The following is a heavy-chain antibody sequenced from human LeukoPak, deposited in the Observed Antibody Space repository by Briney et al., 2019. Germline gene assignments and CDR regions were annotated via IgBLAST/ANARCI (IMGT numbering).Heavy chain of an antibody. V-gene: IGHV4-59*01. CDR3: ARGGATGARTRGAFVPSFDN. CDR1: GGSISSYY. J-gene: IGHJ4*02. CDR2: IYYNGRI. D-gene: IGHD4/OR15-4a*01. Sequence: SETLSLTCTVSGGSISSYYWSWIRQPPGKGLEWIGYIYYNGRIDSNPSLRSRVAISVDTSKNQFSLKLNSVTTSDTAVYYCARGGATGARTRGAFVPSFDNWGQGSLVTVSS.